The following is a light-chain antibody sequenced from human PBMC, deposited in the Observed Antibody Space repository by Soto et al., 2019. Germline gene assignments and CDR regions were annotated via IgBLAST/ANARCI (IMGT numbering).Light chain of an antibody. CDR2: GAS. J-gene: IGKJ5*01. Sequence: EIVLTQSPGTLSLSPGERATLSCRASQSVSSSYLAWYQQKPGQAPRLLIYGASSRATGIPDRFSGIGSGINFLLPISRVEPEDLGVNYCQRYGGSPGIPFGQGTR. CDR3: QRYGGSPGIP. CDR1: QSVSSSY. V-gene: IGKV3-20*01.